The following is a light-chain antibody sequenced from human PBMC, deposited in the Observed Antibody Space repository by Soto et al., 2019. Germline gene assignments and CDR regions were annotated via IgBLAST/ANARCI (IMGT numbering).Light chain of an antibody. Sequence: EIVMTQSPATLSVSPGERATLSCRASQSVSSYLAWYQQKPGQAPRLLIYDASNRATGIPARFSASGSGTDFTLTISSLEPADFALYYCQQRYNWPWTFGQGTKVDI. J-gene: IGKJ1*01. CDR3: QQRYNWPWT. CDR1: QSVSSY. CDR2: DAS. V-gene: IGKV3-11*01.